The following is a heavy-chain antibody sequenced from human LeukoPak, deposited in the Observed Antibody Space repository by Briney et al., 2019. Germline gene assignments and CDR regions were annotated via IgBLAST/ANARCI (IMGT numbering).Heavy chain of an antibody. V-gene: IGHV1-46*01. CDR2: INPSGGST. D-gene: IGHD2-2*01. CDR3: AAQCGSTSCYFSAGGRYYYGMDV. Sequence: ASVKVSCKASGYTFTSYYMHWVRQAPGQGLEWMGIINPSGGSTSYAQKFQGRVTMTRNTSISTAYMELSSLRSEDTAVYYCAAQCGSTSCYFSAGGRYYYGMDVWGQGTTVTVSS. J-gene: IGHJ6*02. CDR1: GYTFTSYY.